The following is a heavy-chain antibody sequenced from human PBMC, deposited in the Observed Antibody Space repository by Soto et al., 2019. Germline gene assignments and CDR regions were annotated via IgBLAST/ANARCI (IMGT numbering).Heavy chain of an antibody. V-gene: IGHV3-48*01. CDR3: AREYYGDYFSDY. CDR1: GFTFSIYS. Sequence: EVQLVESGGGLVQPGGCLRLSCAASGFTFSIYSMNWVRQAPGKGLEWVSYITSTGTTIYYADSVKGRFTISRDNAKNSLYPQMNRLTAEDTAVYYCAREYYGDYFSDYCGQGTLVTVSS. CDR2: ITSTGTTI. J-gene: IGHJ4*02. D-gene: IGHD4-17*01.